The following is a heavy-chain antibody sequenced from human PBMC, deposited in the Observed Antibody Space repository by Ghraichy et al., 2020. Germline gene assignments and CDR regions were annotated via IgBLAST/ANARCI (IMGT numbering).Heavy chain of an antibody. CDR2: ISWNSGSI. CDR1: GFTFDDYA. CDR3: AKDTTWNDGKVGAFDI. J-gene: IGHJ3*02. Sequence: GGSLRLSCAASGFTFDDYAMHWVRQAPGKGLEWVSGISWNSGSIGYADSVKGRFTISRDNAKNSLYLQMNSLRAEDTALYYCAKDTTWNDGKVGAFDIWGQGTMVTVSS. D-gene: IGHD1-1*01. V-gene: IGHV3-9*01.